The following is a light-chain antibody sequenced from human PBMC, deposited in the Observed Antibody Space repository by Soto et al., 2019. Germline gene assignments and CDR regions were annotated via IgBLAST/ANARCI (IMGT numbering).Light chain of an antibody. J-gene: IGLJ3*02. V-gene: IGLV4-69*01. CDR2: VDSDGSH. CDR1: SGHGTYA. Sequence: QLVLTQAPSASASLGASVKLTCTLSSGHGTYAIAWHQQQPEKGPRYLVKVDSDGSHNKGDGIPDRFSGSSSGTERYLTISSLQSEDEADYCCQTWGTGTRVFGGGTKLTVL. CDR3: QTWGTGTRV.